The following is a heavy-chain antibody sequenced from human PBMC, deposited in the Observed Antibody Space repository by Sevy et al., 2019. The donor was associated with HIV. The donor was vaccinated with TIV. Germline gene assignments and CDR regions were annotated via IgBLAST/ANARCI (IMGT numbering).Heavy chain of an antibody. V-gene: IGHV3-72*01. J-gene: IGHJ4*02. Sequence: GGSLRLSCAASGFAFSDHYMDWVGQAPGKGLEWVGRIRNKANSDTTEYAASVKGRFTISRDDSKNSLYLQMNSLKTEDTAVYYCARVPTYGSVTYFLDYWGQGSLVTVSS. CDR1: GFAFSDHY. D-gene: IGHD3-10*01. CDR3: ARVPTYGSVTYFLDY. CDR2: IRNKANSDTT.